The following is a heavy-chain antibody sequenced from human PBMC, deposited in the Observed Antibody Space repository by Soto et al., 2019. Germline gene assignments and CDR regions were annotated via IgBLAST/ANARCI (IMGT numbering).Heavy chain of an antibody. CDR1: DGCGSRSNTY. CDR3: ARHSGDELVVTPGRLFDP. V-gene: IGHV4-39*01. Sequence: LQILSLTCSVADGCGSRSNTYWAWIRQPQGGGLEWIGSIFYTGSTYISPSFKSRVRISVDTSKDQFSLWLSSLTAADTAVYFCARHSGDELVVTPGRLFDPWGQGTLVTVSS. D-gene: IGHD2-2*01. J-gene: IGHJ5*02. CDR2: IFYTGST.